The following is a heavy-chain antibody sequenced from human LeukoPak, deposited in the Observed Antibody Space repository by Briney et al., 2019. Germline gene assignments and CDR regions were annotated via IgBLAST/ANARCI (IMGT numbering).Heavy chain of an antibody. D-gene: IGHD6-13*01. V-gene: IGHV3-23*01. CDR1: GFTFSSYA. J-gene: IGHJ4*02. Sequence: PGGSLRLSCAASGFTFSSYAMSWVRQAPGKGLEWVSAISGRGGSTYYADSVKGRFTISRDNSKNTLYLQMNSLRAEDTAVYYCAKVGPFSSWYQSFDYWGQGTLVTVSS. CDR3: AKVGPFSSWYQSFDY. CDR2: ISGRGGST.